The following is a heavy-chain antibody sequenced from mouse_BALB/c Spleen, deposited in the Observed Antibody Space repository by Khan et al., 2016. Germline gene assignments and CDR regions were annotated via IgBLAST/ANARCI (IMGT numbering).Heavy chain of an antibody. J-gene: IGHJ1*01. CDR2: IDPANGNT. Sequence: VRLQQSGAELVKPGASVKLSCTASGFNIKDTYMHWVKQRPEQGLEWIGRIDPANGNTKYDPKFQGKATITADTSSNTAYLQLSSLTSADTAVFYCARRCESNWYFDVWGAGTTVTVSS. CDR3: ARRCESNWYFDV. V-gene: IGHV14-3*02. CDR1: GFNIKDTY.